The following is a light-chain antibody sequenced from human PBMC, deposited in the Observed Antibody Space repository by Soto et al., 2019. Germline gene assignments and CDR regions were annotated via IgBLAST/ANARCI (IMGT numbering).Light chain of an antibody. CDR2: DAS. V-gene: IGKV3-11*01. J-gene: IGKJ4*01. Sequence: EIVLTQSPATLSLSPGERATLSCRASQCVSGYLAWYQQKPGQAPRLLMYDASNSATGIPSRFSGSVSGTDFTLTISSLEPEDLAVFDCQQRSNWPSTFGGGTKVEIK. CDR1: QCVSGY. CDR3: QQRSNWPST.